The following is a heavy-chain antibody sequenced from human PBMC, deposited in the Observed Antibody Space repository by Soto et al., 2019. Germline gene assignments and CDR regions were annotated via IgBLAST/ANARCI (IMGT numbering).Heavy chain of an antibody. Sequence: PSETLSLTCTVSGGSSSSYYGSWIRQPPGKGLEWIGYIYYSGSTNYNPSLKSRVTISVDTSKNQFSLKLSSVTVADTAVYYCARQGYYDILTGYTLGFDYWGQGNLVTVS. CDR1: GGSSSSYY. J-gene: IGHJ4*02. V-gene: IGHV4-59*08. CDR2: IYYSGST. D-gene: IGHD3-9*01. CDR3: ARQGYYDILTGYTLGFDY.